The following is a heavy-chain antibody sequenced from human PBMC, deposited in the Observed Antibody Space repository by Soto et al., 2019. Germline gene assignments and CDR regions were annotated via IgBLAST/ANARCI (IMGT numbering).Heavy chain of an antibody. J-gene: IGHJ4*02. CDR1: GGSISNYY. V-gene: IGHV4-59*01. D-gene: IGHD5-18*01. Sequence: SSETLSLTCTVSGGSISNYYWSWIRQPPGKGLEWIGYIYSSGSTHYNPSLQSRVTISADTSKNQVSLKVRSVTAADTAVYYCARDHPHSYGVYYFDYWGQGTPVTVSS. CDR2: IYSSGST. CDR3: ARDHPHSYGVYYFDY.